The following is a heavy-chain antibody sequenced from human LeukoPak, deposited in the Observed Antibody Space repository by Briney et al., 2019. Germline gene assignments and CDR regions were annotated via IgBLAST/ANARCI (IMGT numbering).Heavy chain of an antibody. D-gene: IGHD6-19*01. Sequence: GGSLRLSCAASGFTVTDNYMNWVRQSSGKGLEWVSVIYSGGSTYYADFVKGRFTISRDNSKNTLYLQMNSLRAEDTAVYYCARDARVAGLDAFDIWGQGTMVTVSS. J-gene: IGHJ3*02. CDR1: GFTVTDNY. CDR3: ARDARVAGLDAFDI. V-gene: IGHV3-53*01. CDR2: IYSGGST.